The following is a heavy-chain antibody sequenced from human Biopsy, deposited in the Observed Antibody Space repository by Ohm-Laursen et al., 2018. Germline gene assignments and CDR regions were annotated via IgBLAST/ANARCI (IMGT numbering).Heavy chain of an antibody. V-gene: IGHV1-24*01. Sequence: SSVKVSCKVSGYTLNELFMHWVRQVPGKGLEWMGGFAPENGKTVYAQNFQARVSLTEDASTDTAYMELRSLRSEDTAVYYCAADINVWNVNYWGQGTQVTVSS. J-gene: IGHJ4*02. CDR3: AADINVWNVNY. D-gene: IGHD1-1*01. CDR1: GYTLNELF. CDR2: FAPENGKT.